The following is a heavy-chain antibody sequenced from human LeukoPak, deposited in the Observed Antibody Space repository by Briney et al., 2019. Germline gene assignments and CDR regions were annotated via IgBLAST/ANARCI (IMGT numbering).Heavy chain of an antibody. Sequence: PSETLSLTCTVSGGSISSYYWSWIRQPAGKGLEWLGRIYTSGSTNYSPSLKSRVTMSVDTSKNQFSLKLSSVTAADTAVYYCARSYDYYYYYYMDVWSKGTTVTVSS. D-gene: IGHD1-26*01. CDR1: GGSISSYY. CDR3: ARSYDYYYYYYMDV. V-gene: IGHV4-4*07. CDR2: IYTSGST. J-gene: IGHJ6*03.